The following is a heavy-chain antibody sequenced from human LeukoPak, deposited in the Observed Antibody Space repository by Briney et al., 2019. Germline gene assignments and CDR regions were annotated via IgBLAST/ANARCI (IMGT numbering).Heavy chain of an antibody. CDR1: GGSISSYY. D-gene: IGHD5-18*01. Sequence: SETLSLTCTVSGGSISSYYWNWSRQPPGKGLEWIGNIHYNEGTKYNPSLKSRVTISVDTSKNQISMNLNSVTAADTAVYYCAREHYSYGFAYWGQGTLVTVSS. V-gene: IGHV4-59*01. J-gene: IGHJ4*02. CDR3: AREHYSYGFAY. CDR2: IHYNEGT.